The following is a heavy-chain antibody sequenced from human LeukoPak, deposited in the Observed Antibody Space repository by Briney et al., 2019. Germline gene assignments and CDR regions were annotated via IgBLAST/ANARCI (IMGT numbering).Heavy chain of an antibody. V-gene: IGHV3-23*01. Sequence: GGSLRLSCAASGFTFSSYAMSWVRQAPGKGLEWVSAISGSGGSTYYADSVKGRFTISRDSAKNSLYLQMNSLRAGDTAVYYCARVSGFSGLAFDYWGQGTLVTVSS. CDR2: ISGSGGST. D-gene: IGHD3-22*01. CDR1: GFTFSSYA. J-gene: IGHJ4*02. CDR3: ARVSGFSGLAFDY.